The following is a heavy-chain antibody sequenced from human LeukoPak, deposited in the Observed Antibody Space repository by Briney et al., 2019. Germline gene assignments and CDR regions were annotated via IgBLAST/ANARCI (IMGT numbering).Heavy chain of an antibody. D-gene: IGHD1-26*01. CDR3: TTTIVGVTTWFDP. V-gene: IGHV3-15*01. CDR2: IKSKTNGGTT. CDR1: GFTLSNAY. J-gene: IGHJ5*02. Sequence: GRSLRLSCAASGFTLSNAYMSWVRQAPGKGLEWVGRIKSKTNGGTTGYAAPVKGRFTISRDDSKNTLYLQMNSLKTEDTAVYYCTTTIVGVTTWFDPWGQGTLVTVSS.